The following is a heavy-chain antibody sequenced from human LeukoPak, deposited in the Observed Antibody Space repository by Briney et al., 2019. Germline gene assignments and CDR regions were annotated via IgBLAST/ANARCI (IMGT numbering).Heavy chain of an antibody. Sequence: ASVKVSCKASGHTFTSYAMHWVRQAPGQRLEWMGWINAGNGNTKYSQKFQGRVTITRDTSASTAYMELSSLRSEDTAVYYCASDYGDYDGYFDYWGQGTLVTVSS. V-gene: IGHV1-3*01. D-gene: IGHD4-17*01. CDR1: GHTFTSYA. CDR3: ASDYGDYDGYFDY. CDR2: INAGNGNT. J-gene: IGHJ4*02.